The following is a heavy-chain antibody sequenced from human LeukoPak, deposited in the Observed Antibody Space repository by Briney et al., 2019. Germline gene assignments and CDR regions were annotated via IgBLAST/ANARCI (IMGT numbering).Heavy chain of an antibody. D-gene: IGHD5-24*01. CDR3: AKARGGVMATIDY. Sequence: HPGRSLRLSCAASGFTFSSYGMHWVRQAPGKGLEWVAVISYDGSNKYYADSVKGRFAISRDNSKNTLYLQMNSLRAEDTAVYYCAKARGGVMATIDYWGQGTLVTVSS. V-gene: IGHV3-30*18. CDR2: ISYDGSNK. CDR1: GFTFSSYG. J-gene: IGHJ4*02.